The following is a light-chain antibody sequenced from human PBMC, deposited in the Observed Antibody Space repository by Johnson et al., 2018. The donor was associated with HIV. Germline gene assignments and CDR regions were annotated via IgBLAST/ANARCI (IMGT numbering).Light chain of an antibody. CDR1: SSNIGNNY. Sequence: QSVLTQPPSVSAAPGQKVTISCSGSSSNIGNNYVSWYQQLPGTAPKLLIYENNKRPSGIPDRFSGSKSGTSATLAITGIQTGDEADYYCGTWDSSLSAYVFGTGTKVTVL. CDR2: ENN. V-gene: IGLV1-51*02. J-gene: IGLJ1*01. CDR3: GTWDSSLSAYV.